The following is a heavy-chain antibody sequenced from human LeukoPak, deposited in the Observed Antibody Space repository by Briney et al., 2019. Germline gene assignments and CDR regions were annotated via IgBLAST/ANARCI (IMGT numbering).Heavy chain of an antibody. CDR3: ARDASGWSKPSRH. D-gene: IGHD6-19*01. V-gene: IGHV3-7*01. J-gene: IGHJ4*02. CDR1: GFTFSSYW. CDR2: IKQDGSEK. Sequence: GGSPRLSCAASGFTFSSYWMSWVRQAPGKGLEWVANIKQDGSEKYYVDSVKGRFAISRDNAKNSLYLQMNSLRAEDTAVYYCARDASGWSKPSRHWGQGTLVTVSS.